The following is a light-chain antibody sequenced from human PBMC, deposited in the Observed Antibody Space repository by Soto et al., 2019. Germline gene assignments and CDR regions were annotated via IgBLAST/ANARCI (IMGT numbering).Light chain of an antibody. V-gene: IGKV1-5*01. CDR2: DAS. CDR1: LSISKW. J-gene: IGKJ5*01. Sequence: DIQMTPSPSTLSASVGDRVTLPVRASLSISKWLAWYQQKPGKAPKVLLYDASTLESGVPSRFSGSGSGTEFTLTISSLQPDDFATYYCQQFNSYSPGAFGQGTRLEIK. CDR3: QQFNSYSPGA.